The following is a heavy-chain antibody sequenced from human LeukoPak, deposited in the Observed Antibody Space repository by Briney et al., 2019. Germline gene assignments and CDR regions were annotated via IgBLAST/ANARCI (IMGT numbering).Heavy chain of an antibody. CDR2: ITSTSDTI. D-gene: IGHD3-22*01. CDR1: GFTFSDYS. CDR3: AKDRGPRYYYDSSGYFDY. V-gene: IGHV3-48*01. J-gene: IGHJ4*02. Sequence: GGSLRLSCEASGFTFSDYSMNWVRQAPGEGLEWLSYITSTSDTIYYADSVKGRFTSSRDNAKNSVYLQMNSLRAEDTAVYYCAKDRGPRYYYDSSGYFDYWGQGTLVTVSS.